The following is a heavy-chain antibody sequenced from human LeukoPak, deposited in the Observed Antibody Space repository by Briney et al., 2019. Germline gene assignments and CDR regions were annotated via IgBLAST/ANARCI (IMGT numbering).Heavy chain of an antibody. V-gene: IGHV3-7*03. CDR3: ARNSRVGFDY. J-gene: IGHJ4*02. CDR2: INQDGGEK. CDR1: GITFSNYW. Sequence: GGSLRLACAASGITFSNYWMSWVRQAPGKGLEWVANINQDGGEKYYVDSVKGRFTISRDNAKNSLYLQMNSLRAEDTAVYYCARNSRVGFDYWGQGTLVTVSS. D-gene: IGHD1-26*01.